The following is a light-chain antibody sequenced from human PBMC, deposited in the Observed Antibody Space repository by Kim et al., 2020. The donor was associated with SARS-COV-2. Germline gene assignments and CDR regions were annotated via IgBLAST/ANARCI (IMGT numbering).Light chain of an antibody. J-gene: IGKJ1*01. Sequence: IVITPSPATLSVSPGERATLSCRASQNVDYNLAWYQQRPGQAPRLLIYAASTRAAGFPARFSGRGSGTEFTLTISSLESEDFAVYYCQQYTNWPRTFGQGTKLEI. CDR3: QQYTNWPRT. V-gene: IGKV3-15*01. CDR2: AAS. CDR1: QNVDYN.